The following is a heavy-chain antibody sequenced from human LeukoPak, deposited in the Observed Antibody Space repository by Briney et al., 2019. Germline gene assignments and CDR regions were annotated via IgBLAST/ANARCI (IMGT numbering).Heavy chain of an antibody. CDR2: IRYDGSNK. CDR3: AKDVRFLEWLHTFDY. V-gene: IGHV3-30*02. CDR1: GFTFSSYG. D-gene: IGHD3-3*01. J-gene: IGHJ4*02. Sequence: PGGSLRLSCAASGFTFSSYGMHWVRQAPGKGLEWVAFIRYDGSNKYYADSVKGRFTISRDNSKNTLYLQMNRLRAEDTAVYYCAKDVRFLEWLHTFDYWGQGTLVTVSS.